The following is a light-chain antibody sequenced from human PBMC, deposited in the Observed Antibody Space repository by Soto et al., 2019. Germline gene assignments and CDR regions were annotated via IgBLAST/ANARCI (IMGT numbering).Light chain of an antibody. J-gene: IGKJ4*01. Sequence: EIVMTQPPATLSVSPGERATLSCRASQSVSSNLAWYQQKPGQAPRLLIYGASTRATGIPARFSGSGSGTEFTLTISSLQSEDFAVYYCQQYNNWPSLTFGGGTKADIK. CDR3: QQYNNWPSLT. V-gene: IGKV3-15*01. CDR2: GAS. CDR1: QSVSSN.